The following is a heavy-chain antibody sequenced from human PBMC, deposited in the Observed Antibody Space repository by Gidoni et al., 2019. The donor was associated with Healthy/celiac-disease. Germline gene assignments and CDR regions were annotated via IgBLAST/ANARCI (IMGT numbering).Heavy chain of an antibody. V-gene: IGHV3-23*01. J-gene: IGHJ4*02. D-gene: IGHD1-26*01. CDR3: AKEGGLGAAFDY. CDR2: ISGSGGST. Sequence: EVQLLESGGGLVQPGGSMRRSCTASGFTFSSYAMSWVRQAPGKGMELVSAISGSGGSTYYADSVKCRFTISRDNSKNTLYLQMNSLRAEDTAVYYCAKEGGLGAAFDYWGQGTLVTVSS. CDR1: GFTFSSYA.